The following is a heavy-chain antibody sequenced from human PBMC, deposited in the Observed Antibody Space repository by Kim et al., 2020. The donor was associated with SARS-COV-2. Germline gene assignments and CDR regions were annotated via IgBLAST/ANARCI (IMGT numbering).Heavy chain of an antibody. CDR1: GYTFTGYY. Sequence: ASVKVSCKASGYTFTGYYMHWVRQAPGQGLEWMGRINPNSGGTNYAQKFQGRVTMTRDTSISTAYMELSRLRSDDTAVYYCARVEEYSYRNQYWGQGTLVTVSS. CDR3: ARVEEYSYRNQY. CDR2: INPNSGGT. V-gene: IGHV1-2*06. J-gene: IGHJ4*02. D-gene: IGHD5-18*01.